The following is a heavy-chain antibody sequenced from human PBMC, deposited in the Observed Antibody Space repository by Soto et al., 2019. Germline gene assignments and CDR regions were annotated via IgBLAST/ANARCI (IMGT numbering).Heavy chain of an antibody. CDR1: GYTFTSYA. J-gene: IGHJ4*02. V-gene: IGHV1-3*01. CDR3: ARGYDSSGYYPLDY. D-gene: IGHD3-22*01. Sequence: ASVKVSFKASGYTFTSYAMHWVRQAPGQRLEWMGWINAGNGNTKYSQKFQGRVTITRDTSASTAYMELSSLRSEDTAVYYCARGYDSSGYYPLDYWGQGTLVTVSS. CDR2: INAGNGNT.